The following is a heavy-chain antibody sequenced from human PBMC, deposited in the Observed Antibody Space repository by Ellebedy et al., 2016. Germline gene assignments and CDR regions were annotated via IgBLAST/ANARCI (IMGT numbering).Heavy chain of an antibody. CDR3: AKDISGIALLSDAFDI. D-gene: IGHD6-13*01. V-gene: IGHV3-9*01. CDR2: ISWNSGSI. J-gene: IGHJ3*02. CDR1: GFTFDDYA. Sequence: GGSLRLXXAASGFTFDDYAMHWVRQAPGKGLEWVSGISWNSGSIGYADSVKGRFTISRDNAKNSLYLQMNSLRAEDTALYYCAKDISGIALLSDAFDIWGQGTMVTVSS.